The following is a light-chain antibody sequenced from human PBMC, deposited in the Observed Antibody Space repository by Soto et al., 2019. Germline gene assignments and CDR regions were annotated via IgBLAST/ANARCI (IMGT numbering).Light chain of an antibody. V-gene: IGLV3-1*01. CDR3: QAWDSSTRV. CDR2: QDN. Sequence: SYELTQPPSVSVSPGQTASITCSGNELGNKYACWYQQKPGQSPVLVIYQDNKRPSGIPERFSGSNSGNTATLTISGTQAMDEADYYCQAWDSSTRVFGGGTKLTVL. CDR1: ELGNKY. J-gene: IGLJ2*01.